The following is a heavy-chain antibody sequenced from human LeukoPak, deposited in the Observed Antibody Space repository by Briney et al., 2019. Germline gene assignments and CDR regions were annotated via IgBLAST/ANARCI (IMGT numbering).Heavy chain of an antibody. CDR2: IYYSGST. CDR3: ARQGGYSHYENPTFDY. CDR1: GGSISSSSYY. V-gene: IGHV4-39*01. D-gene: IGHD4-11*01. J-gene: IGHJ4*02. Sequence: SETLSLTCIVSGGSISSSSYYWGWIRQPPGKGLEWIGSIYYSGSTYYNPSLKSRVTISVDTSKNQFSLKLSSVTAADTAVYYCARQGGYSHYENPTFDYWGQGTLVTVSS.